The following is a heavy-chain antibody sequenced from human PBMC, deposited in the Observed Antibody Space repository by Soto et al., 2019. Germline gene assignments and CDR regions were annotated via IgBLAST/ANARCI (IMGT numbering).Heavy chain of an antibody. CDR2: INHSGST. V-gene: IGHV4-39*07. CDR3: ARPGEAARRHDYYYYGMDV. Sequence: PSETLSLTCTVSGGSVSSGSYYWSWIGQPPGRGLEWIGEINHSGSTNYKPTLKSRVAISVDTSKKKFSLKLSSVTAADTAVYYCARPGEAARRHDYYYYGMDVWGQGTTVTVSS. D-gene: IGHD6-6*01. J-gene: IGHJ6*02. CDR1: GGSVSSGSYY.